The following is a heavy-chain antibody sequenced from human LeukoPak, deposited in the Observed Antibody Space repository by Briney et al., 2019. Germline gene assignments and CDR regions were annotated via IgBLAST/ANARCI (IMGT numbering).Heavy chain of an antibody. CDR3: ARTPQTVTTFDY. Sequence: PGGSLRLSCAASGFTFSTYEMNWVRQAPGKGLEWVSYISSSGSTINYADSVKGRFTISRDNAKNSLYLQMNSLRAEDTAVYYCARTPQTVTTFDYWGQGTLVTVSS. J-gene: IGHJ4*02. CDR2: ISSSGSTI. V-gene: IGHV3-48*03. CDR1: GFTFSTYE. D-gene: IGHD5-18*01.